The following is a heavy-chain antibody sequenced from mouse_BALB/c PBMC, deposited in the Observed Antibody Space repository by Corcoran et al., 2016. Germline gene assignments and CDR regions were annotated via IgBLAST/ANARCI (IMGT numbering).Heavy chain of an antibody. Sequence: DVQLQESGPGLVKPSQSLSLTCSVTGYSITSGYYWNWIRQFPGNKLEWMGYISYDGSDNYNPSLKNRISITRDTSKNQFFLKLNSVTTEDTATYCCARSTMITTYRYFDVWGAGTTVTVSS. CDR3: ARSTMITTYRYFDV. CDR1: GYSITSGYY. CDR2: ISYDGSD. V-gene: IGHV3-6*02. D-gene: IGHD2-4*01. J-gene: IGHJ1*01.